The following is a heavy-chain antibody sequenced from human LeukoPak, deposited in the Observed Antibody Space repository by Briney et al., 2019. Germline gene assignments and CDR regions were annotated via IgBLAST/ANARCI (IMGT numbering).Heavy chain of an antibody. D-gene: IGHD1-26*01. Sequence: TSETLSLTCTVSGGSISSYYWSWIRQPAGKGLELIGRIYSSGSANYNPSLKSRVAMSVDTSKNQFSLNLSSVTAADTAVYNCARGLEGATWNAFDIWGQGTMVTVSS. J-gene: IGHJ3*02. CDR1: GGSISSYY. CDR3: ARGLEGATWNAFDI. CDR2: IYSSGSA. V-gene: IGHV4-4*07.